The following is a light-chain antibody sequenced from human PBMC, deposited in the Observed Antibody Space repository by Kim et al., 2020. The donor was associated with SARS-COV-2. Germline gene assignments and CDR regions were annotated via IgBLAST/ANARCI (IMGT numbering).Light chain of an antibody. CDR3: QQAISFPLS. V-gene: IGKV1-12*01. CDR2: AAA. J-gene: IGKJ4*01. Sequence: DIQMTQFPSSVSASVGDRVTITCRASQDIKNWLAWYQQKPGNPPKLLIYAAASLQSGVPSRFSGSVSGTDFTLTISSLQPEDFATYFCQQAISFPLSFGGGTKVDIK. CDR1: QDIKNW.